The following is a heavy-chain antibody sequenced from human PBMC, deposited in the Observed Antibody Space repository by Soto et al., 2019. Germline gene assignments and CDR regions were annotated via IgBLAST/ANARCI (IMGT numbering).Heavy chain of an antibody. D-gene: IGHD3-9*01. CDR1: GFTFSDYW. J-gene: IGHJ4*02. CDR3: ARGRKYDVLTGYNDY. Sequence: EVELLESGGGLVQPGGSLRLSCEASGFTFSDYWMHWVRQVPGGGLVWVARINDNGAITRYADSVKGRFTVSRDNANITMFLQMTSLTAEDTAIYYCARGRKYDVLTGYNDYWGQGTLVTVSS. V-gene: IGHV3-74*01. CDR2: INDNGAIT.